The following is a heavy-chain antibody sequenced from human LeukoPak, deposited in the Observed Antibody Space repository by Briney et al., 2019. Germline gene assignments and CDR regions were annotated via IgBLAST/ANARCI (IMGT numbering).Heavy chain of an antibody. CDR3: ARALLDGDGAFDI. V-gene: IGHV1-2*02. CDR1: GYTFTGYY. Sequence: ASVKVSCKASGYTFTGYYMYWVRQAPGQGLEWMGWINPNSGGTNYAQKFQGRVTMTRDTSISTAYMELSRLRSDDTAVYYCARALLDGDGAFDIWGQGTMVTVSS. D-gene: IGHD4-17*01. CDR2: INPNSGGT. J-gene: IGHJ3*02.